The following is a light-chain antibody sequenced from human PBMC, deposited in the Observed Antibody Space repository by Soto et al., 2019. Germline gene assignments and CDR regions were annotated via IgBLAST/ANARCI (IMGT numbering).Light chain of an antibody. CDR3: QQYYTVPFT. J-gene: IGKJ3*01. V-gene: IGKV4-1*01. CDR2: WAS. CDR1: QSVLYSSNNKNY. Sequence: DIVMTQSPDSLAVSLGERATINCKSSQSVLYSSNNKNYLAWYQQKPGQAPKLLTYWASTRESGVPDRFSGSGSGTDFTLTISSLQAEDVAVYYCQQYYTVPFTFGPGTKVDIK.